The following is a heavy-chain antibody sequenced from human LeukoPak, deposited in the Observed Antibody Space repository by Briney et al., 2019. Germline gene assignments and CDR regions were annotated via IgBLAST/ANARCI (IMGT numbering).Heavy chain of an antibody. V-gene: IGHV3-7*01. CDR2: INLDGSER. J-gene: IGHJ4*02. Sequence: GGSLRLSCAASGFTFSGHSMTWVCQAPGKGLEWVANINLDGSERFYVDFVKGRFTISRDNADNSMHLQMNSLRAEDTAVYYCGRVIAGAIDYWGQGTLVTVSS. D-gene: IGHD6-13*01. CDR1: GFTFSGHS. CDR3: GRVIAGAIDY.